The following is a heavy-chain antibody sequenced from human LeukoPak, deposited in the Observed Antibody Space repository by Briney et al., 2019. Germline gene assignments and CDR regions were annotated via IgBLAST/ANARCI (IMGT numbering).Heavy chain of an antibody. CDR3: ARARDGYNPTSRAFDI. V-gene: IGHV4-38-2*02. CDR2: IYHSGST. D-gene: IGHD5-24*01. J-gene: IGHJ3*02. CDR1: GYSISSGYY. Sequence: PSETLSLTCTVSGYSISSGYYWGWIRQPPGKGLEWIGSIYHSGSTYYNPSLKSRVTISVDTSKNQFSLKLSSVTAADTAVYYCARARDGYNPTSRAFDIWGQGTMVTVSS.